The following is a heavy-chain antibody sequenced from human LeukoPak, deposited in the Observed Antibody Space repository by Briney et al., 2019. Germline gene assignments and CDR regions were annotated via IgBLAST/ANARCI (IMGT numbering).Heavy chain of an antibody. CDR1: GYTFTGYY. CDR2: INPNSGGT. Sequence: ASVKVSCKASGYTFTGYYMHWVRQAPGQGLEWMGWINPNSGGTNYAQKFQGRVTMTRDTSISTAYMELSRLRSDDTAVYYCASERNYHDTSGYYYAGVDYWGQGTLVTVSS. CDR3: ASERNYHDTSGYYYAGVDY. J-gene: IGHJ4*02. V-gene: IGHV1-2*02. D-gene: IGHD3-22*01.